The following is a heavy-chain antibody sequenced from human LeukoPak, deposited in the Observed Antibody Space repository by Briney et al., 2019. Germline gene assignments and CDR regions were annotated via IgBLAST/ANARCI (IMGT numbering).Heavy chain of an antibody. CDR2: IYHSGST. V-gene: IGHV4-34*01. J-gene: IGHJ4*02. CDR1: GGSFSNYY. D-gene: IGHD3-16*01. Sequence: PSETLSLTCAVYGGSFSNYYWSWIRQPPGKGLEWIGEIYHSGSTNYNPSLKSRVTISVDKSKNQFSLKLSSVTAADTAVYYCARRGFGGVMDYWGQGTLVTVSS. CDR3: ARRGFGGVMDY.